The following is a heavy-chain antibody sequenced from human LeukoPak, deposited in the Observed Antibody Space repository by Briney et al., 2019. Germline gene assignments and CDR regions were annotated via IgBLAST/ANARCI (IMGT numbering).Heavy chain of an antibody. D-gene: IGHD4-11*01. CDR3: ARGGRNIDS. Sequence: PGGSLRLSCAASGFTFSSYWMSWVRQAPGKGLEWVANIKEDGSEDYYVDSMKGRITISRDNAKNSLYLQMNSLRTEDTAVYYCARGGRNIDSWGQGALVTVSS. V-gene: IGHV3-7*01. CDR1: GFTFSSYW. CDR2: IKEDGSED. J-gene: IGHJ4*02.